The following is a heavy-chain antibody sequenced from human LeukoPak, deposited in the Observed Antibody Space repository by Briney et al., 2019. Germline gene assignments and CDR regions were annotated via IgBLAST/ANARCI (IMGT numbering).Heavy chain of an antibody. J-gene: IGHJ3*02. Sequence: GGSLRLSCAASGFTDSSNYMSWVRQAPGKGLEWVSVIYSGGSTYYADSVKGRFTISRDNSKNTLYLQMNSLRAEDTAVYYCARVKGAFGEEFDAFDIWGQGTMVTVSS. CDR3: ARVKGAFGEEFDAFDI. D-gene: IGHD3-10*01. V-gene: IGHV3-53*01. CDR2: IYSGGST. CDR1: GFTDSSNY.